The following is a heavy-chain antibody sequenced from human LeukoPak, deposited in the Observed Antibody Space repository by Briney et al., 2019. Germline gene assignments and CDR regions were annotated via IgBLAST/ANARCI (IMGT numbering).Heavy chain of an antibody. CDR2: IYYSGST. V-gene: IGHV4-39*01. CDR1: GGSISSSSYY. Sequence: SETLSLTCTVPGGSISSSSYYWGWIRQPPGKGLEWIGSIYYSGSTYYNPSLKSRVTISVDTSKNQFSLKLSSVTAADTAVYYCARISDDYYGSGSKVDYWGQGTLVTVSS. J-gene: IGHJ4*02. D-gene: IGHD3-10*01. CDR3: ARISDDYYGSGSKVDY.